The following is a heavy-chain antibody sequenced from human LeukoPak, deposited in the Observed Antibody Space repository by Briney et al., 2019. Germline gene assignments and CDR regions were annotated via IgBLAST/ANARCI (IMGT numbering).Heavy chain of an antibody. J-gene: IGHJ4*02. Sequence: GGSLRLSCAASEFSVGSNYMTWVRQAPGKGLEWVAFIRYDGSNKYYADSVKGRFTISRDNSKNTLYLQMNSLRAEDTALYYCAKDRAYGQFLWGNDYWGQGTLVTVSS. V-gene: IGHV3-30*02. D-gene: IGHD2-21*01. CDR3: AKDRAYGQFLWGNDY. CDR1: EFSVGSNY. CDR2: IRYDGSNK.